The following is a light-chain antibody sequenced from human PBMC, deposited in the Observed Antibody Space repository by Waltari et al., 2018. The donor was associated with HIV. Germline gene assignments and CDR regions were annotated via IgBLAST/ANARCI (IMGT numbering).Light chain of an antibody. CDR1: SSDLAYDIL. J-gene: IGLJ1*01. V-gene: IGLV2-14*03. CDR3: SSYSRFPTPYVFESAPYV. Sequence: SVLPPPASVSGSPGQSITISCTQTSSDLAYDILFSWYQFPSGHAPKLMSYHVSDRPSGVSDRFSGSKSGNTASLTISGLQADDEADYYCSSYSRFPTPYVFESAPYVFGTGTRVTVL. CDR2: HVS.